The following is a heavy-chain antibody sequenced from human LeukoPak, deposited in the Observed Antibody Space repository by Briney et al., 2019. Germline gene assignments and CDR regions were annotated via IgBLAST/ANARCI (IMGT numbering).Heavy chain of an antibody. V-gene: IGHV4-59*08. Sequence: SETLSLTCTVSSGSISSYYWSWIRQPPGKGLEWIGYIYYSGSTNYNPSLKSRVTISVDTSKNQFSLKLSSVTAADTAVYYCASGSWADDAFDIWGQGTMVTVSS. J-gene: IGHJ3*02. CDR3: ASGSWADDAFDI. D-gene: IGHD3-10*01. CDR1: SGSISSYY. CDR2: IYYSGST.